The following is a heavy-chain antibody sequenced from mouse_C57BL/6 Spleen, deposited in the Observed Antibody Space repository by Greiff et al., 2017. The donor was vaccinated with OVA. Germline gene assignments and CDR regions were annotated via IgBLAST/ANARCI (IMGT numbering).Heavy chain of an antibody. D-gene: IGHD1-1*01. CDR1: GYSFTGYY. V-gene: IGHV1-42*01. CDR3: ARDYYGSSWRFAY. CDR2: INPSTGGT. J-gene: IGHJ3*01. Sequence: EVKLQQSGPELVKPGASVKISCKASGYSFTGYYMNWVKQSPEKSLEWIGEINPSTGGTTYNQKFKAKATLTVDKSSSTAYMQLKSLTSEDSAVYYCARDYYGSSWRFAYWGQGTLVTVSA.